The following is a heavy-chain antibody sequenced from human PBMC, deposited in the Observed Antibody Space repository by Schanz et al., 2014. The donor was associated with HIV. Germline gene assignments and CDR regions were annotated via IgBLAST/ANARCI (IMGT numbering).Heavy chain of an antibody. J-gene: IGHJ4*02. CDR3: AKGQRGMVRGDIDY. CDR2: ISGSGIST. Sequence: EVQLLESGGGLVQPGGSPRLSCAASGFTFTSYAMTWVRQAPGKGLEWVSAISGSGISTYYADSVKGRFTISRDNSKNTLYLQMNSLRAEDTAVYYCAKGQRGMVRGDIDYWGQGTLVTVSS. V-gene: IGHV3-23*01. CDR1: GFTFTSYA. D-gene: IGHD3-10*01.